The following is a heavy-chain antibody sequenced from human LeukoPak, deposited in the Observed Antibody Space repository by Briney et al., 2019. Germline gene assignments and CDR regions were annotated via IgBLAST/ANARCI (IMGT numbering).Heavy chain of an antibody. D-gene: IGHD6-13*01. V-gene: IGHV4-34*01. CDR2: INHSGST. Sequence: SETLSPTCAVYGGSYSGYYWSWIRQPPGKGLEWIGEINHSGSTNYNPSLKSRVTISVDTSKNQFSLKLSSVTAADTAVYYCARGRKRGNSPFDYWGQGTLVTVSS. J-gene: IGHJ4*02. CDR3: ARGRKRGNSPFDY. CDR1: GGSYSGYY.